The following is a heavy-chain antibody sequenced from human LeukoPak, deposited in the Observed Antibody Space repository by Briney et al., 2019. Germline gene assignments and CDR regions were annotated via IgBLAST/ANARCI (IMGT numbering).Heavy chain of an antibody. Sequence: PSETVSLTCTVSGGSISSYYWSWLRQPPGKGLEWIGYIYYSGSTNYNPSLKSRVTISVDTSRNQFSLKLSSVTAADTAVYYCAREEAAGTIDYWGQGTLVTVSS. D-gene: IGHD6-13*01. V-gene: IGHV4-59*01. CDR2: IYYSGST. J-gene: IGHJ4*02. CDR1: GGSISSYY. CDR3: AREEAAGTIDY.